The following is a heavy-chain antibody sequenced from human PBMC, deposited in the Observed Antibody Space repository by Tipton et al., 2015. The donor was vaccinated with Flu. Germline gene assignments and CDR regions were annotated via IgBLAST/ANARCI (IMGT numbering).Heavy chain of an antibody. D-gene: IGHD6-13*01. CDR3: AGRAAALVAGYYYGIDV. CDR1: GGSFSAYY. V-gene: IGHV4-59*10. Sequence: TLSLTCAGYGGSFSAYYWNWIRQSAGKGLQWIGHFHTSGSTNYNPSLRSRVTVSVDTSKNQFSLKLSSVTAADTAVYYCAGRAAALVAGYYYGIDVWGHGTTVTVSS. J-gene: IGHJ6*02. CDR2: FHTSGST.